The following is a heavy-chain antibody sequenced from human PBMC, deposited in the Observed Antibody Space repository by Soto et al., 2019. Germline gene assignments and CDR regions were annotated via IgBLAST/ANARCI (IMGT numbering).Heavy chain of an antibody. V-gene: IGHV4-59*01. D-gene: IGHD6-19*01. CDR3: ARRFSGWYVRWFDP. CDR2: IYYSGST. CDR1: GGSISSYY. J-gene: IGHJ5*02. Sequence: SETLSLTCTVSGGSISSYYWSWIRQPPGKGPEWIGYIYYSGSTNYNPSLKSRVTISVDTSKNQFSLKLSSVTAADTAVYYCARRFSGWYVRWFDPWGQGTLVTVSS.